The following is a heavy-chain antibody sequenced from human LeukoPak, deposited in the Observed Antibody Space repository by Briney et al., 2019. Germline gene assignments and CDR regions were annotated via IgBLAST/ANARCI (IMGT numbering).Heavy chain of an antibody. V-gene: IGHV3-53*01. Sequence: GGSLRFYCAASGVTVGSNHRSWDRQSPGKGLEWVSVIYSGGSTYNADSVNGRFTVSRDNSRNTLFLQMNNLRAEDTALNFCASAREYCGSAECYDYFDHWGQGTLVIVSS. D-gene: IGHD2-21*01. CDR3: ASAREYCGSAECYDYFDH. J-gene: IGHJ1*01. CDR2: IYSGGST. CDR1: GVTVGSNH.